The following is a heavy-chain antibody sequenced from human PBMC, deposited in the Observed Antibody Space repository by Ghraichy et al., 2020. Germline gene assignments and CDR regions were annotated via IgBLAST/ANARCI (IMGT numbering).Heavy chain of an antibody. J-gene: IGHJ5*02. CDR1: GGSFSNNY. V-gene: IGHV4-34*01. CDR2: IYHDGAT. CDR3: ARQSRMGSGWYGWFDP. D-gene: IGHD6-13*01. Sequence: GSLNISCAVSGGSFSNNYWTWIRQTPGKGLEWIGEIYHDGATHYNPALKSRVTISVDTSKIQFSLNLTSVTPADTGVYYCARQSRMGSGWYGWFDPWGQGILVTVSS.